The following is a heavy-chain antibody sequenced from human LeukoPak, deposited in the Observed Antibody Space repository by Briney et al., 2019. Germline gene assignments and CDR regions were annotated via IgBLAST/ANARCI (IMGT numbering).Heavy chain of an antibody. CDR2: INRDESEK. D-gene: IGHD6-25*01. J-gene: IGHJ4*02. CDR3: ARERLLSAAGYFDH. V-gene: IGHV3-7*01. CDR1: EFAFYDYW. Sequence: GGSLRLSCAASEFAFYDYWIAWVRQAPGRRLEWVANINRDESEKYYVDSVKGRFTISRDNAKNSLYLQMNSLTAEDTAVYYCARERLLSAAGYFDHWGQGALVTVSS.